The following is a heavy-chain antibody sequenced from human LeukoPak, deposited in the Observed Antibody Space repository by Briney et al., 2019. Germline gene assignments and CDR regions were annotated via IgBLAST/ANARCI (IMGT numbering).Heavy chain of an antibody. CDR1: GGSFSGYY. V-gene: IGHV4-30-4*01. J-gene: IGHJ4*02. Sequence: PSETLSLTCAVYGGSFSGYYWSWIRQPPGKGLEWIGYIYYSGSTYYNPSLKSRVTISVDTSKNQFSLKLSSVTAADTAVYYCARGPPGYYDSSGYRYYFDYWGQGTLVTVSS. CDR2: IYYSGST. D-gene: IGHD3-22*01. CDR3: ARGPPGYYDSSGYRYYFDY.